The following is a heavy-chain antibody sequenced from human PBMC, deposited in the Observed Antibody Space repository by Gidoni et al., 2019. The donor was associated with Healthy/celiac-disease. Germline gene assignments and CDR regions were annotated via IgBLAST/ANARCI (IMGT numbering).Heavy chain of an antibody. CDR1: GYTLTELS. CDR2: FDPEDGET. CDR3: ATLGYCSGGSCYHFDY. D-gene: IGHD2-15*01. V-gene: IGHV1-24*01. Sequence: QVQLVQSGAEVKKPGASVKVSCKVSGYTLTELSMHWVRQAPGKGLEWMGGFDPEDGETIYAQKCKGRVTMTEDTSTDTAYMELSSLRSEDTAVYYCATLGYCSGGSCYHFDYWGQGTLVTVSS. J-gene: IGHJ4*02.